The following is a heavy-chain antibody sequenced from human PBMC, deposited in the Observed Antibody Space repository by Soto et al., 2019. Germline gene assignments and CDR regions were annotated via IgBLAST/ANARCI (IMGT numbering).Heavy chain of an antibody. CDR3: ATPSYYDILTGYSTGKYYFDY. J-gene: IGHJ4*02. CDR1: GYTLTELS. CDR2: FDPEDVET. V-gene: IGHV1-24*01. D-gene: IGHD3-9*01. Sequence: ASVKVSCKVSGYTLTELSMHWVRQAPGKGLEWMGGFDPEDVETIYAQKFQGRVTMTEDTSTDTAYMELSSLRSEDTAVYYCATPSYYDILTGYSTGKYYFDYWGQGTLVTSPQ.